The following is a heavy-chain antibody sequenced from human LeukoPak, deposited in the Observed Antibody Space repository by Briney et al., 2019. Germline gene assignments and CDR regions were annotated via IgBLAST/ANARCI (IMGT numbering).Heavy chain of an antibody. Sequence: GESLKISCKGSGSSFTSYWIGWVRQMPGKGLEWMGIIYPGDSDTRYSPSFQGQVTISADKSISTAYLQWSSLKASDTAMYYCARSVGYCSSTSCYLYYFDYWGQGTLVTVSS. J-gene: IGHJ4*02. CDR2: IYPGDSDT. CDR1: GSSFTSYW. D-gene: IGHD2-2*01. CDR3: ARSVGYCSSTSCYLYYFDY. V-gene: IGHV5-51*01.